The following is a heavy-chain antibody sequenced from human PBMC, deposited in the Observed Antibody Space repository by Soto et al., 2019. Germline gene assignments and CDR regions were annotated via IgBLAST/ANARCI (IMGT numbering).Heavy chain of an antibody. CDR3: ARGVDTAMEGAFDY. Sequence: SETLSLTCTVSGGSISSYYWSWIRQPPGKGLEWIGYIYYSGSTNYNPSLKSRVTISVDTSTNQFSLKLSSVTAADTAVYYCARGVDTAMEGAFDYWGQGTLVTVSS. CDR1: GGSISSYY. D-gene: IGHD5-18*01. V-gene: IGHV4-59*01. CDR2: IYYSGST. J-gene: IGHJ4*02.